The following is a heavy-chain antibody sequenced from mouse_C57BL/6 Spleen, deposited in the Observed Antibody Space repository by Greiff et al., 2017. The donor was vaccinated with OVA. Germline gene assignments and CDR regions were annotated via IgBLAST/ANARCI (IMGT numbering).Heavy chain of an antibody. CDR1: GYTFTSYW. V-gene: IGHV1-69*01. CDR2: IDPSDSYT. Sequence: QVQLQQPGAELVMPGASVKLSCKASGYTFTSYWMHWVKQRPGQGLEWIGEIDPSDSYTNYNQKFKGKSTLTVDKSSSTAYMQLSSLTSEDSAVYYCASYGNYGYYAMDYWGQGTSVTVSS. D-gene: IGHD2-1*01. CDR3: ASYGNYGYYAMDY. J-gene: IGHJ4*01.